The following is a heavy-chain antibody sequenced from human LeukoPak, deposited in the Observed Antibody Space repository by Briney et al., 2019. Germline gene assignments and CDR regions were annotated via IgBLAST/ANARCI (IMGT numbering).Heavy chain of an antibody. CDR1: GYTFTSYY. CDR3: ASRSRYNWNYNYYYGMDV. V-gene: IGHV1-69*13. J-gene: IGHJ6*02. CDR2: IIPIFGTA. Sequence: ASVKVSCKASGYTFTSYYMHWVRQAPGQGLEWMGGIIPIFGTANYAQKFQGRVTITADESTSTAYMELSSLRSEDTAVYYCASRSRYNWNYNYYYGMDVWGQGTTVTVPS. D-gene: IGHD1-20*01.